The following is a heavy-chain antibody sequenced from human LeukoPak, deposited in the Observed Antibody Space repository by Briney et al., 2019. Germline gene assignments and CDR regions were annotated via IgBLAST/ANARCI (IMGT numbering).Heavy chain of an antibody. CDR2: IYYSGST. V-gene: IGHV4-31*03. CDR3: AREGLYFDWNWFDP. J-gene: IGHJ5*02. CDR1: GGPISSGGYY. D-gene: IGHD3-9*01. Sequence: SQTLSLTCTVSGGPISSGGYYWSWIRQHPGKGLEWIGYIYYSGSTYYNPSLKSRVTISVDTSKNQFSLKLSSVTAADTAVYYCAREGLYFDWNWFDPWGQGTLVTVSS.